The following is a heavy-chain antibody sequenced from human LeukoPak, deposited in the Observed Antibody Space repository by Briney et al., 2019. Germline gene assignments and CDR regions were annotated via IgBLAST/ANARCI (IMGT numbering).Heavy chain of an antibody. CDR3: AKRLSNWGSVDS. CDR1: GFTFSSCA. J-gene: IGHJ4*02. D-gene: IGHD7-27*01. V-gene: IGHV3-23*01. Sequence: GGSLRPSCAASGFTFSSCAMSWVRQAPGEGLEWVSGISGSGSSTYYADSVKGRFTISRDNSKNTLYLQMNSLRAEDTAVYYCAKRLSNWGSVDSWGQGTLVTVSS. CDR2: ISGSGSST.